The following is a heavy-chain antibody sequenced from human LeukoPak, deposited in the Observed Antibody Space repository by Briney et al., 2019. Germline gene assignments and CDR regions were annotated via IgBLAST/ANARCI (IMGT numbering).Heavy chain of an antibody. CDR3: AKRGLGDREAFDI. V-gene: IGHV3-48*04. CDR2: ISSSSSTI. D-gene: IGHD2-21*02. CDR1: GYTFSSYR. Sequence: GGSLRLSCAASGYTFSSYRMNWVRQAPGKGLEWVSYISSSSSTIYYADSVKGRFTISRDNAKNSLYLQMNSLRAEDTAVYYCAKRGLGDREAFDIWGQGTMVTVSS. J-gene: IGHJ3*02.